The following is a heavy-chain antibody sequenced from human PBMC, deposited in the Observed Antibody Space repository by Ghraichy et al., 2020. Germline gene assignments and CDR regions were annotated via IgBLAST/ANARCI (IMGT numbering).Heavy chain of an antibody. CDR2: LYPSGST. CDR3: TRDNTGWRSDY. V-gene: IGHV4-61*02. J-gene: IGHJ4*02. Sequence: SETLSLTCKVSGGSIRSGDYKWSWIRQSAGKGLEWIGRLYPSGSTDYNPSLKSRVTISADTSNNQFSLELTSVTAADTAIYYCTRDNTGWRSDYWGQGTLVTVSS. CDR1: GGSIRSGDYK. D-gene: IGHD6-19*01.